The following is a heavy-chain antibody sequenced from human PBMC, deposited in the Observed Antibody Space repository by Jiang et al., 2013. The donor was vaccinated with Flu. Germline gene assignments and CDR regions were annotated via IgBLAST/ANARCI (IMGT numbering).Heavy chain of an antibody. J-gene: IGHJ4*02. CDR3: AKGYSYGPDFFDY. V-gene: IGHV3-23*01. CDR2: ISGGGPTT. CDR1: GFTFNNYA. Sequence: QLLESGGGLVQPGGSLRLSCAASGFTFNNYAMNWVRQAPGRGLEWVSAISGGGPTTYYADSVKGRFTISRDNSKNTLYLQMNSLRAGDTAVYYCAKGYSYGPDFFDYWGQGTLVTVSS. D-gene: IGHD5-18*01.